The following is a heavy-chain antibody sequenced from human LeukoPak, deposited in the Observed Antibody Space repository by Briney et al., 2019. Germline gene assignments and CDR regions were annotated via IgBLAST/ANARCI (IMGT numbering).Heavy chain of an antibody. CDR3: ARAVMGLRYYGSGSYSTYYFDY. D-gene: IGHD3-10*01. CDR2: MNPNSGNT. Sequence: VASVKVSCKASGYTFTSYDINWVRQATGQGLEWMGWMNPNSGNTGYAQKFQGRVTIARNTSISTAYMELSSLRSEDTAVYYCARAVMGLRYYGSGSYSTYYFDYWGQGTLVTVSS. J-gene: IGHJ4*02. CDR1: GYTFTSYD. V-gene: IGHV1-8*03.